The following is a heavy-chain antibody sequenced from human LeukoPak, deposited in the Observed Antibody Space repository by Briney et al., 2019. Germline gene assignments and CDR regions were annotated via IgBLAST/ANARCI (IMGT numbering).Heavy chain of an antibody. Sequence: GASVKVSCKASGYTFTSYAMNWVRQAPGQGLEWMGWINTNTGNPTYAQGFTGRFVFSLDTSVSTAYLQISGLKTEDIAMYYCARDDVSSGHDYWGQGTLVTVSS. CDR2: INTNTGNP. CDR3: ARDDVSSGHDY. V-gene: IGHV7-4-1*02. D-gene: IGHD6-19*01. J-gene: IGHJ4*02. CDR1: GYTFTSYA.